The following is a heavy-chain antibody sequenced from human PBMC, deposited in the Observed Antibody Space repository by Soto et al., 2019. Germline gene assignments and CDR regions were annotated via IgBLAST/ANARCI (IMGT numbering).Heavy chain of an antibody. CDR3: ARGVYYDSRGYYFFF. V-gene: IGHV1-69*13. CDR2: IVPMFGTA. D-gene: IGHD3-22*01. Sequence: GASVKVSCKASGGTFGRYALSWVRQAPGQGPEWMGGIVPMFGTANYAQKFQGRVTITADESTSTAYMQLSSLRSEDTAVYYCARGVYYDSRGYYFFFWGQGTLVTVSS. CDR1: GGTFGRYA. J-gene: IGHJ1*01.